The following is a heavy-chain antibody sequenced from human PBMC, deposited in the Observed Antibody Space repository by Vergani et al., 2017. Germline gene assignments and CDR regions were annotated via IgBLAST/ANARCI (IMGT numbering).Heavy chain of an antibody. V-gene: IGHV3-23*01. CDR3: AKVGRSEVAGTFGAFDI. CDR2: LSASDRRT. D-gene: IGHD6-19*01. J-gene: IGHJ3*02. Sequence: VQLLESGGGLVQPGGSLRLSCAASGFTFIMHAMSWVRQAPGKGLEWVSTLSASDRRTHYADSVKGRFTISRDISKNTLFLHMNSLRPEDTAVYYCAKVGRSEVAGTFGAFDIWGQGTMVTVSS. CDR1: GFTFIMHA.